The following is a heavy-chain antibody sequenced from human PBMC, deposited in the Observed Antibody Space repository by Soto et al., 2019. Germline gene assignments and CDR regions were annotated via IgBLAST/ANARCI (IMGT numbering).Heavy chain of an antibody. J-gene: IGHJ4*02. Sequence: GGSLRLSCAASGFTFSSYWMSWVRQAPGKGLEWVANIKQDGSEKYYVDSVKGRFTISRDNAKNSLYLQMNSLRAEDTAVYYCARVWDLVVGYYFDYWGQGTLVTVSS. CDR3: ARVWDLVVGYYFDY. CDR1: GFTFSSYW. D-gene: IGHD3-22*01. V-gene: IGHV3-7*01. CDR2: IKQDGSEK.